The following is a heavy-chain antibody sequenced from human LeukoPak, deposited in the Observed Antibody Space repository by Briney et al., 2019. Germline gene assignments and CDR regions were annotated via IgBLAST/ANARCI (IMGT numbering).Heavy chain of an antibody. J-gene: IGHJ3*02. CDR2: GSERGGT. Sequence: SETLSLTCAVYGESLNGHYWSWIRQSPGKGLEWIGEGSERGGTKFNPSLKSRVTISADTSKNQFSLKLSSVTAADTAVYYCATTAVPAAENAFDIWGQGTMVTVSS. CDR3: ATTAVPAAENAFDI. V-gene: IGHV4-34*01. D-gene: IGHD2-2*01. CDR1: GESLNGHY.